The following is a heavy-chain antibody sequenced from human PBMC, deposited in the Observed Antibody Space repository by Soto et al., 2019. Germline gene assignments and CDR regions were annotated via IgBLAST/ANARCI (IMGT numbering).Heavy chain of an antibody. Sequence: EVQLVESGGGLIQPGGSLRLSCAASGFTVSSNYMSWVRQAPGKGLEWVSVIYSGGSTYYADSVKGRFTISRDNSKNTLYLQMNSLRAEDTAVYYCARDCSGTVVKGNYFDYWGQGTLVTVSS. J-gene: IGHJ4*02. V-gene: IGHV3-66*03. CDR1: GFTVSSNY. CDR3: ARDCSGTVVKGNYFDY. CDR2: IYSGGST. D-gene: IGHD2-15*01.